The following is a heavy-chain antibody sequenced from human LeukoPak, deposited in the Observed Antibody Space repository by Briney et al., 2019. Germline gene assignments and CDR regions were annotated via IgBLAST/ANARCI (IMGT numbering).Heavy chain of an antibody. CDR1: GGSISSSSYY. V-gene: IGHV4-39*07. CDR3: ARVGRDGYRPIGVDY. D-gene: IGHD5-24*01. CDR2: IYYSGST. Sequence: PSETPSLTCTVSGGSISSSSYYWGWIRQPPGKGLEWIGSIYYSGSTYYNPSLKSRVTISVDTSKNQVSLKLSSVTAADTAVYYCARVGRDGYRPIGVDYWGQGTLVTVSS. J-gene: IGHJ4*02.